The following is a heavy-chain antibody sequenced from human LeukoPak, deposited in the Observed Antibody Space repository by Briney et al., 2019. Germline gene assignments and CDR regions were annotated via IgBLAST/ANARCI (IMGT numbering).Heavy chain of an antibody. V-gene: IGHV3-21*01. CDR1: GFTFSSYE. J-gene: IGHJ4*02. CDR3: ARGRLDSSSWYYFDY. CDR2: ISSSSSYI. Sequence: GGSLRLSCAASGFTFSSYEMNWVRQAPGKGLEWVSSISSSSSYIYYADSVKGRFTISRDNAKNSLYLQMNSLRAEDTAVYYCARGRLDSSSWYYFDYWGQGTLVTVSS. D-gene: IGHD6-13*01.